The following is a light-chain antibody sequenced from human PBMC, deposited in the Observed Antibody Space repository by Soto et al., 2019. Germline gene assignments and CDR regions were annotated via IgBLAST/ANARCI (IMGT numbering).Light chain of an antibody. J-gene: IGKJ1*01. Sequence: EIRMTQSPATLSVSPGDNATLSCRASQSVSSHVVWYQQKPGQAPRLLISDSSTRAPGIPARFSGSGSGTEFTLTISSLQSDYFAVYYCQQFGDWPSFGLGTKVEI. V-gene: IGKV3D-15*01. CDR3: QQFGDWPS. CDR2: DSS. CDR1: QSVSSH.